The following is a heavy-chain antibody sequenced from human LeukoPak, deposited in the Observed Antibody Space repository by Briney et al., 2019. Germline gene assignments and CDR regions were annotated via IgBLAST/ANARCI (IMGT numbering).Heavy chain of an antibody. D-gene: IGHD3-3*01. Sequence: ASVKLSCKASGYTFTSYGISWVRQAPGQGLEWIGWISAYNGNTNYAQKLQGRVTMTTDTSTSTAYMELRSLRSDDTAVYYCARERNYDFWSGHAYYMDVWGKGTTVTVSS. CDR2: ISAYNGNT. CDR1: GYTFTSYG. V-gene: IGHV1-18*01. J-gene: IGHJ6*03. CDR3: ARERNYDFWSGHAYYMDV.